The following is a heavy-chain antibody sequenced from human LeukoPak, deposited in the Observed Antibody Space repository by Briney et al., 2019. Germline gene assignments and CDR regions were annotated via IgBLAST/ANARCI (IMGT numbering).Heavy chain of an antibody. D-gene: IGHD6-19*01. CDR1: GFTFSSYG. V-gene: IGHV3-30*02. CDR3: AKISGYSSGWVDY. CDR2: IRYDGSNK. J-gene: IGHJ4*02. Sequence: GGSLRLSCAASGFTFSSYGMYRVRQAPGKGLEWVAFIRYDGSNKYYADSVKGRFTISRDNSKNTLYLQMNSLRAEDTAVYYCAKISGYSSGWVDYWGQGTLVTVSS.